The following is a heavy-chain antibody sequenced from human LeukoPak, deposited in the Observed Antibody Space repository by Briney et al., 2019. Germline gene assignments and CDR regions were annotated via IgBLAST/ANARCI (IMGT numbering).Heavy chain of an antibody. V-gene: IGHV3-30-3*01. Sequence: GGSLRLSCAASGFTFSSHAMHWVRQAPGEGLDWVAVIQYDGSTKYYADSVKGRFTISRDNSRNTLDLQMNSLRTEDTAIYYCARDISGSYTVDYWGQGVLVTVSS. CDR3: ARDISGSYTVDY. D-gene: IGHD1-26*01. J-gene: IGHJ4*02. CDR1: GFTFSSHA. CDR2: IQYDGSTK.